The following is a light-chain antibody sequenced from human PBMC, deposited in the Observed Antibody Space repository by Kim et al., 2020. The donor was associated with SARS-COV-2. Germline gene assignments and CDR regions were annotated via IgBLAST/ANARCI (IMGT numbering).Light chain of an antibody. CDR2: DAS. J-gene: IGKJ2*01. CDR1: QSVSSQ. V-gene: IGKV3-11*01. CDR3: QQRSNWMFT. Sequence: SLSPGERATLSCRASQSVSSQLAWYQPRPGQAPRLLIYDASNRATGIPARFTGSGSGTDFTLTISSLESEDFAVYYCQQRSNWMFTFGQGTKLEI.